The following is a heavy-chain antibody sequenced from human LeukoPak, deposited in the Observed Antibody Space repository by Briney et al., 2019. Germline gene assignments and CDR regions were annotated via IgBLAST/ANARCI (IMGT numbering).Heavy chain of an antibody. J-gene: IGHJ4*02. V-gene: IGHV1-24*01. CDR1: GYTLTELS. D-gene: IGHD3-22*01. CDR3: ATGLYYDSSGYYDY. Sequence: ASVKVSCKVSGYTLTELSMHWVRQAPGKGLEWMGGFDPEDGETIYAQKFQGRVTMTEDTSTDTAYMGLSSLRSEDTAVYYCATGLYYDSSGYYDYWGQGTLVTVSS. CDR2: FDPEDGET.